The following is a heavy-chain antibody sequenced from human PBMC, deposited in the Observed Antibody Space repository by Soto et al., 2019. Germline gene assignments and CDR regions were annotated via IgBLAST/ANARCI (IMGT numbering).Heavy chain of an antibody. CDR2: IIPIFGTA. CDR1: GGTFSSYA. D-gene: IGHD3-3*01. J-gene: IGHJ6*02. Sequence: QVQLVQSGAEVKKPGSSVKVSCKASGGTFSSYAISWVRQAPGQGLEWMGGIIPIFGTANYAQKFQGRVTITADESTSTAYMELSSLRSEDTAVYYCAREDEFWSDTTPGDYGMDVWGQGTTVTVSS. V-gene: IGHV1-69*12. CDR3: AREDEFWSDTTPGDYGMDV.